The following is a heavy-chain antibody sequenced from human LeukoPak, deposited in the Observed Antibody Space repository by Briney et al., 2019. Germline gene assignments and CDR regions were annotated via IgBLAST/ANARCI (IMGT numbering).Heavy chain of an antibody. CDR2: IYHSGST. Sequence: PSETLSLTCAVSGGSISSSNWWSWVRQPPGRGLEWIGEIYHSGSTNYNPSPKSRVTISVDKSKNQFSLKLSSVTAADTAVYYCARDGRRDSSGYYLFDYWGQGTLVTVSS. V-gene: IGHV4-4*02. D-gene: IGHD3-22*01. J-gene: IGHJ4*02. CDR3: ARDGRRDSSGYYLFDY. CDR1: GGSISSSNW.